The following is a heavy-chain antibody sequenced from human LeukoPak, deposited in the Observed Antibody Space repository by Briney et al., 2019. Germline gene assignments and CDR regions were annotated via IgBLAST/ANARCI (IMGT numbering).Heavy chain of an antibody. CDR3: ARDADYGDYRFDY. CDR2: INPNSGGT. CDR1: GYTFTGYY. J-gene: IGHJ4*02. Sequence: ASVKGSFKASGYTFTGYYMHWVRQAPGQGLEWMGWINPNSGGTNYAQKFQGRVTMTRDTSISTAYMELSRLRSDDTAVYYCARDADYGDYRFDYWGQGTLVTVSS. D-gene: IGHD4-17*01. V-gene: IGHV1-2*02.